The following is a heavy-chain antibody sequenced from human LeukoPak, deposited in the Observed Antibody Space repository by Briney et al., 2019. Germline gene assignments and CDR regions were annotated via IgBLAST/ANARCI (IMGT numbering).Heavy chain of an antibody. D-gene: IGHD6-19*01. CDR1: GFTLSSYA. J-gene: IGHJ4*02. CDR2: ISGSGGST. V-gene: IGHV3-23*01. CDR3: AKEEYSSGWNFDY. Sequence: GGSLRLSCAASGFTLSSYAMSWVRLAPGKGLEWDSAISGSGGSTYYADSVKGRFTISRDNSKNTLYLQMNSLRAEDTAVYYCAKEEYSSGWNFDYWGQGTLVTVSS.